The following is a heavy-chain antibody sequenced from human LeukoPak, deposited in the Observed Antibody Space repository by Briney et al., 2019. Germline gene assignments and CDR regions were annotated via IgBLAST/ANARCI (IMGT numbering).Heavy chain of an antibody. CDR3: ARGRYYDSSGYSDY. V-gene: IGHV3-23*01. D-gene: IGHD3-22*01. CDR2: ISGRGAET. J-gene: IGHJ4*02. Sequence: GGSLRLSCAASGLNFGIFSMSWVRQAPGKGLEWVSTISGRGAETFYADSVKGRFTISRDNSKNTLYLQMNSLRAEDTAVYYCARGRYYDSSGYSDYWGQGTLVTVSS. CDR1: GLNFGIFS.